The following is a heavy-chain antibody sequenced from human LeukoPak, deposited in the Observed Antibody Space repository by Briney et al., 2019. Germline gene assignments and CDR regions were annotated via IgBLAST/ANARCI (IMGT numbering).Heavy chain of an antibody. CDR3: ARDQGYTYGQTHYFDF. V-gene: IGHV4-4*07. CDR2: IYASGTT. D-gene: IGHD5-18*01. Sequence: SETLSLTCTVPAGSINPYYWSWIRQSAGKGLEWIGRIYASGTTKYNPSLQSRVAMSVDMSKNQFSLNLASVTAADTAVYYCARDQGYTYGQTHYFDFWGQGILVTVSS. CDR1: AGSINPYY. J-gene: IGHJ4*02.